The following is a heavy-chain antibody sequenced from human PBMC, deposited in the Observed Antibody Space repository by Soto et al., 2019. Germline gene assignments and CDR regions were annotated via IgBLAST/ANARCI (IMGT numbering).Heavy chain of an antibody. CDR3: ARFGDTDMELDY. V-gene: IGHV4-30-4*01. Sequence: ASETLSLTGTVSGGSISSGYYYWSWIRQPPGKGLEWIGYIYYSGSTYYNPSLKSRVTISVDTSKNQFSLKLSSVTAADTAVYYCARFGDTDMELDYCGQRTLVAVSS. CDR1: GGSISSGYYY. CDR2: IYYSGST. J-gene: IGHJ4*02. D-gene: IGHD5-18*01.